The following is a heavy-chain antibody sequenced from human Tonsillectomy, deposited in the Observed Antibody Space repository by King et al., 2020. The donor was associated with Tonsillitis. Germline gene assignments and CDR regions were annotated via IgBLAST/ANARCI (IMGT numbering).Heavy chain of an antibody. CDR2: IRSKANSYAT. Sequence: VQLVESGGGLVQPGGSLKLSCAASGFTFSGSAMHWVRQASGKGLEWVGRIRSKANSYATEYAASVKGRFTISRDDSKNTAYLQMNSLKTEDTAVYYCTSAHTAMANFDYWGQGTLVTVSS. CDR3: TSAHTAMANFDY. V-gene: IGHV3-73*02. J-gene: IGHJ4*02. D-gene: IGHD5-18*01. CDR1: GFTFSGSA.